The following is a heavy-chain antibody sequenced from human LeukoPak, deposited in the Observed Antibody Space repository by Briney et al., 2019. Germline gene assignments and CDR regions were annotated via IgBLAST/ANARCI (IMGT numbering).Heavy chain of an antibody. CDR1: GYTFTGYY. Sequence: ASVKVSCKASGYTFTGYYMHWVRQAPGQGLEWMGWINPNSGGTNYAQKLQGRVTMTTDTSTSTAYMELRSLRSDDTAVYYCARVRPGKPSLVGAFDIWGQGTMVTVSS. CDR2: INPNSGGT. J-gene: IGHJ3*02. V-gene: IGHV1-2*02. CDR3: ARVRPGKPSLVGAFDI. D-gene: IGHD6-13*01.